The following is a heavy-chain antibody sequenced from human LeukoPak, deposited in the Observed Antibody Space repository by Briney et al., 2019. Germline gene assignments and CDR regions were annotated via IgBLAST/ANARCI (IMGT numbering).Heavy chain of an antibody. D-gene: IGHD3-9*01. Sequence: ASVKVSCKASGYTFTSYYMHWVRQAPGQGLEWMGIINPSGGSTSYAQKFQGRVTMTRDTSTSTVYMELSSLRSEDTAVYYCARDGTTYYDILTGYPNSNWFDPWDQGTLVTVSS. V-gene: IGHV1-46*01. CDR3: ARDGTTYYDILTGYPNSNWFDP. CDR2: INPSGGST. J-gene: IGHJ5*02. CDR1: GYTFTSYY.